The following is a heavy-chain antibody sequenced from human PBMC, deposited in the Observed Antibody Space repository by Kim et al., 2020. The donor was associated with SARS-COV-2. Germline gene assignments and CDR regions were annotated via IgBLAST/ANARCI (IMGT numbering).Heavy chain of an antibody. CDR3: ATRSGHYDFWSGYQVDVV. Sequence: SETLSLTCAVYGASFSGYYWNWIRQSPGKGLEWIGEINPSGSINYNPSLKSRVTISVDTSKNQFSLKLTSVTAADTALYYCATRSGHYDFWSGYQVDVVWGQGTTVTVSS. V-gene: IGHV4-34*01. D-gene: IGHD3-3*01. CDR1: GASFSGYY. J-gene: IGHJ6*02. CDR2: INPSGSI.